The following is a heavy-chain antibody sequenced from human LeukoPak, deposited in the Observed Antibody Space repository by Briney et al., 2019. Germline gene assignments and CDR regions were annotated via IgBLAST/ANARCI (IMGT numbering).Heavy chain of an antibody. Sequence: GGSLRLSCAASGFTFSSYWMHWVRQGPGKGLEWVSRINDDGSSTSYADSVQGRFTISRDNAKNTLYLQMNSLRAEDTAVYYCARLSVVRGVIVDFWGQGTQVTASS. J-gene: IGHJ4*02. D-gene: IGHD3-10*01. CDR1: GFTFSSYW. V-gene: IGHV3-74*01. CDR2: INDDGSST. CDR3: ARLSVVRGVIVDF.